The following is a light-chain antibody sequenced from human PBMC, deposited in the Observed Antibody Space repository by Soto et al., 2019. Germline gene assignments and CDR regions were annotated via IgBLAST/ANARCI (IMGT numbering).Light chain of an antibody. CDR2: DAS. V-gene: IGKV3-11*01. CDR3: QQRSNWPPV. J-gene: IGKJ4*01. CDR1: QSVSSY. Sequence: EIVSTQSPATLSLSPGERATLSCRASQSVSSYLAWYQRKPGQAPRLLIYDASNRATGIPARFSGSGSGTEFTLTISSLQSEDFAVYYCQQRSNWPPVFGGGTKVDIK.